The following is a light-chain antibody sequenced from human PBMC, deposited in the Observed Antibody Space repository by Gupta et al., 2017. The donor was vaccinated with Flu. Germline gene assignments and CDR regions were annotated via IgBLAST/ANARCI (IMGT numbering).Light chain of an antibody. CDR3: QHEGSSPIT. V-gene: IGKV3-20*01. CDR2: ATS. J-gene: IGKJ4*01. Sequence: AWYQQKAGQAPRLLIYATSSWATSPPDRFSGSESGTDFTLTISRREPQDFAVYYCQHEGSSPITFGRGTKVDTK.